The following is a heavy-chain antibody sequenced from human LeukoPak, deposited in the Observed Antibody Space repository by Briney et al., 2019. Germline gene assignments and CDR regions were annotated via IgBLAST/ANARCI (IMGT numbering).Heavy chain of an antibody. CDR1: GYSISSGYY. D-gene: IGHD6-6*01. CDR2: IYHSGST. Sequence: SETLSLTCTVSGYSISSGYYWGWIRQPPGKGLEWIGSIYHSGSTYYNPSLKSRVTIAVDTSKNQFSLKLSSVTAADTAVYYCASTRPRWGQGTLVTVSS. V-gene: IGHV4-38-2*02. CDR3: ASTRPR. J-gene: IGHJ1*01.